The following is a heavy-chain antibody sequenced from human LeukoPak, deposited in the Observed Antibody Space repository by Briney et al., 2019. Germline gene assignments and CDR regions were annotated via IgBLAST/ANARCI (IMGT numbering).Heavy chain of an antibody. J-gene: IGHJ5*02. Sequence: AGGSLRLSCAASGFTFSSFSMNWVRQAPGKGLEWVSYIRTSGTNTDYTGSVKGRFTISRDNAKNSLYLQMNSLRAEDTAVYYCARAAATGTSWFDPWGQGTLVTVSS. CDR1: GFTFSSFS. CDR3: ARAAATGTSWFDP. V-gene: IGHV3-48*04. CDR2: IRTSGTNT. D-gene: IGHD1-7*01.